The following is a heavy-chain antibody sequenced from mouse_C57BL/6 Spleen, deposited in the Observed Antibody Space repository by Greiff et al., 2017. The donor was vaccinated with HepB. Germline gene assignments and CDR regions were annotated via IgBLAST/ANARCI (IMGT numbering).Heavy chain of an antibody. V-gene: IGHV5-17*01. CDR3: ARGVIWYFDV. D-gene: IGHD2-1*01. J-gene: IGHJ1*03. CDR1: GFTFSDYG. CDR2: ISSGSSTI. Sequence: EVNVVESGGGLVKPGGSLKLSCAASGFTFSDYGMHWVRQAPEKGLEWVAYISSGSSTIYYADTVKGRFTISRDNAKNTLFLQMTSLRSEDTAMYYCARGVIWYFDVWGTGTTVTVSS.